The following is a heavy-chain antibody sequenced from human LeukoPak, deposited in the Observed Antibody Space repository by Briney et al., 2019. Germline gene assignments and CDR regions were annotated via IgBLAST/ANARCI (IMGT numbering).Heavy chain of an antibody. CDR1: GGSISSGGYY. D-gene: IGHD1-26*01. Sequence: SETLSLTCTVSGGSISSGGYYWSWIRQPPGKGLEWIGYIYHSGSTYYNPSLKSRVTISVDRSKNQFSLKLSSVTAADTAVYYCARASQWELLPHYFDYWGQGTLVTVSS. CDR2: IYHSGST. CDR3: ARASQWELLPHYFDY. V-gene: IGHV4-30-2*01. J-gene: IGHJ4*02.